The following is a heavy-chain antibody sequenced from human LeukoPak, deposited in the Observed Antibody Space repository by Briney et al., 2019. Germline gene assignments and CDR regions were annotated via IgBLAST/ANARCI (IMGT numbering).Heavy chain of an antibody. Sequence: PSETLSLTCTVSGGSISSSSYYWGWIRQPPGKGLEWIGSIYYSGSTYYNPSLKSRVTISVDTSKNQFSLKLSSVTAADTAVYYCARDSSGWYTSGFDYWGQGTLVTVSS. J-gene: IGHJ4*02. D-gene: IGHD6-19*01. CDR3: ARDSSGWYTSGFDY. CDR2: IYYSGST. CDR1: GGSISSSSYY. V-gene: IGHV4-39*07.